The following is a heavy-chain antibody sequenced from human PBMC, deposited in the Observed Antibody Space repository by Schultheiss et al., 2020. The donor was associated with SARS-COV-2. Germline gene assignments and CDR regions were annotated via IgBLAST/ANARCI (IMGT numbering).Heavy chain of an antibody. Sequence: SQTLSLTCTVSGGSISSGGYYWSWIRQPPGKGLEWIGYIYYSGSTNYNPSLKSRVTISVDTSKNQFSLKLSSVTAADTAVYYCARDRFLEGYYYYGMDVWGQGTTVTVSS. D-gene: IGHD3-3*01. CDR1: GGSISSGGYY. CDR2: IYYSGST. V-gene: IGHV4-61*08. J-gene: IGHJ6*02. CDR3: ARDRFLEGYYYYGMDV.